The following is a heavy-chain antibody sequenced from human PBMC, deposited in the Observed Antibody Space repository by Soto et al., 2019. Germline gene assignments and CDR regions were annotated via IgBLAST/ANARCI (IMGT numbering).Heavy chain of an antibody. J-gene: IGHJ4*02. CDR1: GGSISSYY. V-gene: IGHV4-59*01. CDR3: AGSLWYGELSPILDFDY. D-gene: IGHD3-10*01. Sequence: SETLSLTCTVSGGSISSYYWSWIRQPPGKGLEWIVYIDYSGSTNYNPSLKSRVAISVDTSKNQFSLKLSSVTAAGTAVYYCAGSLWYGELSPILDFDYWGQGTLVTVSS. CDR2: IDYSGST.